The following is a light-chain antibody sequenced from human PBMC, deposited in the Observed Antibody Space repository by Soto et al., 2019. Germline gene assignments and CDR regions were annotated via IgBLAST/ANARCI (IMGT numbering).Light chain of an antibody. J-gene: IGKJ3*01. V-gene: IGKV1-9*01. CDR2: AAS. Sequence: DIQLTQSPSFLSASVGDRVTITCRASQGISSYLAWYRQKPGKAPNLLIYAASTLQSGVPSRFSGRGSGTEFTLTITSLQTEDFATDYCQVLNTYPPSFGPGTKVDIK. CDR1: QGISSY. CDR3: QVLNTYPPS.